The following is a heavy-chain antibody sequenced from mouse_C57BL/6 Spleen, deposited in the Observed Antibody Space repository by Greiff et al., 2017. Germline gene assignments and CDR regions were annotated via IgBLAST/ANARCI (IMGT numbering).Heavy chain of an antibody. Sequence: VMLVESGAELVKPGASVKISCKASGYAFSSYWMNWVKQRPGKGLEWIGQIYPGDGDTNYNGKFKGKATLTADKSSSTAYMQLSSLTSEDSAVYFCARGSNYGYYVDYWGQGTTLTVSS. V-gene: IGHV1-80*01. J-gene: IGHJ2*01. CDR3: ARGSNYGYYVDY. CDR2: IYPGDGDT. CDR1: GYAFSSYW. D-gene: IGHD2-5*01.